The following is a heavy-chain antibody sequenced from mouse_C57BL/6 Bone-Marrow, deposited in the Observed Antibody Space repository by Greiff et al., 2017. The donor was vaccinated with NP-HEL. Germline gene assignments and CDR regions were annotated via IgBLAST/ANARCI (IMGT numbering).Heavy chain of an antibody. CDR3: ARDFTTVVATRYFDV. J-gene: IGHJ1*03. D-gene: IGHD1-1*01. CDR1: GYTFTSYW. Sequence: QVQLQQPGAELVMPGASVKLSCKASGYTFTSYWMHWVQQRPGQGLEWIGEIDPSDSYTNYNQKVKGKSTLTVDKSSSTAYMQLGSLTSEDSAVYYCARDFTTVVATRYFDVWGTGTTVTVSS. V-gene: IGHV1-69*01. CDR2: IDPSDSYT.